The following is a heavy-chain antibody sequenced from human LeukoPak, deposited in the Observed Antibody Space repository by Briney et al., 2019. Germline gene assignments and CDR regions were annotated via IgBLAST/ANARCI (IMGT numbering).Heavy chain of an antibody. D-gene: IGHD6-19*01. J-gene: IGHJ4*02. V-gene: IGHV1-2*02. Sequence: ASVKVSCKASGYTFTGYYMHWVRQAPGQGLEWMGWINPNSGGTNYAQKFQGRVTMTRDTSISTAYMELSRLRSDDTAVYYCAKVDLYSSHFGDYWGQGTLVTVSS. CDR3: AKVDLYSSHFGDY. CDR1: GYTFTGYY. CDR2: INPNSGGT.